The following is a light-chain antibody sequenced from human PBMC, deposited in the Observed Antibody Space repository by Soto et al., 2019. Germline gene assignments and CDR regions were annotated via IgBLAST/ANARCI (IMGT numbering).Light chain of an antibody. CDR1: QSVSSN. CDR3: QQYNNWPRT. Sequence: IVMTQSPATLSVSPGERATLSCRASQSVSSNLAWYQQKPGQAPSLLIYGASTRATGIPARFSGSGSGTDFTLTISSLQSEDFAVYYCQQYNNWPRTFGQGTKV. CDR2: GAS. J-gene: IGKJ1*01. V-gene: IGKV3-15*01.